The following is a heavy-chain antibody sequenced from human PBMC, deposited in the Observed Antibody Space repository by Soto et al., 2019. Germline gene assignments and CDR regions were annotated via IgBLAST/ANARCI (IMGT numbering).Heavy chain of an antibody. V-gene: IGHV4-59*01. Sequence: SETLSLTCTVSNGSLSSNYWSWFRQSPGKGLEWIGNIYYSGSTNDNPSLKIRVTMSVDTSKNQFTLKLSSVTAADTGVYFCARSFMVPVDFFDYWGQGTPVTVSS. CDR1: NGSLSSNY. CDR3: ARSFMVPVDFFDY. J-gene: IGHJ4*02. CDR2: IYYSGST. D-gene: IGHD3-10*01.